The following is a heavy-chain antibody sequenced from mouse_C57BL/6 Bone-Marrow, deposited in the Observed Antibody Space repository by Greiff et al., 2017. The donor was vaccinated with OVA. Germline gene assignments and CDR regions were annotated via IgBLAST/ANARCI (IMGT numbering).Heavy chain of an antibody. CDR3: ARHGYYSNYGGFAY. CDR2: ISSGGSYT. J-gene: IGHJ3*01. D-gene: IGHD2-5*01. CDR1: GFTFSSYG. Sequence: EVHLVESGGDLVKPGGSLKLSCAASGFTFSSYGMSWVRQTPDKRLEWVATISSGGSYTYYPDSVKGRFTISRDNAKNTLYLQMSSLKSEDTAMYYCARHGYYSNYGGFAYWGQGTLVTVSA. V-gene: IGHV5-6*01.